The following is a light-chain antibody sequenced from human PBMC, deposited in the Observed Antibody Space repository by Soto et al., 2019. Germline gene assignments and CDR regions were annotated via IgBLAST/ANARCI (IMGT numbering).Light chain of an antibody. CDR2: EVS. V-gene: IGLV2-8*01. Sequence: QYALTQPPSASGSPGQSVTISCTGTSSDVGGYNFVSWYQQHPGKVPKPMIYEVSKRPSGVPDRFSGSKSGNTASLTVSGLQAEDEADYYCCSFGGGNKVLFGGGTKLTVL. CDR1: SSDVGGYNF. CDR3: CSFGGGNKVL. J-gene: IGLJ3*02.